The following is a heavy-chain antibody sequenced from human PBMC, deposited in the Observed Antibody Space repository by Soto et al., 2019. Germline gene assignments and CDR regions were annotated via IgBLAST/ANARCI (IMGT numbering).Heavy chain of an antibody. J-gene: IGHJ6*02. CDR2: MNPNSGNT. Sequence: ASVKVSCKASGYTFTSYDINWVRQATGQGXEWMGWMNPNSGNTGYAQKFQGRVTMTRNTSISTAYMELSSLRSEDTAVYYCARELGGHYDFWSGYNYYYYGMDVWGQGTTVTVSS. CDR3: ARELGGHYDFWSGYNYYYYGMDV. CDR1: GYTFTSYD. V-gene: IGHV1-8*01. D-gene: IGHD3-3*01.